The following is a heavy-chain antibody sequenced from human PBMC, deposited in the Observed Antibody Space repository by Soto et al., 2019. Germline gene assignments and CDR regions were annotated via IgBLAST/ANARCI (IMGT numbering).Heavy chain of an antibody. D-gene: IGHD2-2*02. CDR2: IYHSGST. J-gene: IGHJ4*02. Sequence: PSETLSLTCAVSGGSISSGGYSWSWIRQPPGKGLEWIGYIYHSGSTYYNPSLKSRVTISVDRSKNQFSLKLSSVTAADTAVYYCARNLPATAIPGYWGQGTLVTVSS. CDR3: ARNLPATAIPGY. CDR1: GGSISSGGYS. V-gene: IGHV4-30-2*01.